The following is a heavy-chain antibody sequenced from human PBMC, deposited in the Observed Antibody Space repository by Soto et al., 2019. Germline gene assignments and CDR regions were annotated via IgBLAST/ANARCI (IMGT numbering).Heavy chain of an antibody. CDR3: ARGTLWWSRVFDY. CDR1: GGSFSGYY. Sequence: QVQLQQWGAGLLKPSETLSLTSAVYGGSFSGYYWSWIRQPPGKGLEWIGEINHSGSTNYNPSLKSRVTISVDTSKNQFSLKLSSVTAADTAVYYCARGTLWWSRVFDYWGQGTLVTVSS. J-gene: IGHJ4*02. V-gene: IGHV4-34*01. CDR2: INHSGST. D-gene: IGHD2-15*01.